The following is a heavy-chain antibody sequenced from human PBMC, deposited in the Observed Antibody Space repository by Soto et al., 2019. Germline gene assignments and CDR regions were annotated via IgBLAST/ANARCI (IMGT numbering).Heavy chain of an antibody. V-gene: IGHV1-18*01. CDR2: ISTYNGNT. CDR3: ARMRAFYGSASHYIADYYYYYAMDV. J-gene: IGHJ6*02. CDR1: GYIFTAYG. Sequence: ASVKVSCKASGYIFTAYGIRWVRQAPGQGLEWMGWISTYNGNTDYVQKLRGRLTMTTDTSASTVHMDLRSLGSDDTAVYYCARMRAFYGSASHYIADYYYYYAMDVWGQGTTVTVSS. D-gene: IGHD3-10*01.